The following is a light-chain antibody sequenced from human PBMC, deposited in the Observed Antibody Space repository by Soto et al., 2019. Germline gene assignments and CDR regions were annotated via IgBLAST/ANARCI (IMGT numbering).Light chain of an antibody. CDR2: AKS. J-gene: IGKJ1*01. Sequence: DIQMTQSPSLLSASVGDRVTITCRASQGISSWLAWYQQKPEKAPKSLIYAKSSKQSGLLSRFSGNGSRTGFSLTMPRLYSEDFAIYYCQHYNSYQRWFGHGTKLEIK. CDR1: QGISSW. CDR3: QHYNSYQRW. V-gene: IGKV1D-16*01.